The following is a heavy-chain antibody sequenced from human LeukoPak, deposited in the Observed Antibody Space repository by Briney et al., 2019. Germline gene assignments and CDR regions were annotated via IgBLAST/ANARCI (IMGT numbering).Heavy chain of an antibody. D-gene: IGHD3-22*01. V-gene: IGHV3-23*01. CDR2: ISGSGGST. CDR3: ARNYDSSGYYLRDAFDI. J-gene: IGHJ3*02. CDR1: GFTFSSYA. Sequence: GGSLRLSCAASGFTFSSYAMSWVRQAPGKGLEWVSAISGSGGSTYYADSVKGRFTISRDNSKNTLYLQMNSLRAEDTAVYYRARNYDSSGYYLRDAFDIWGQGTMVTVSS.